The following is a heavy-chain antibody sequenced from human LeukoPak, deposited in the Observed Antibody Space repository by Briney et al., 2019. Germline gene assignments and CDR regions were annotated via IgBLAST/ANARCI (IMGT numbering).Heavy chain of an antibody. CDR2: IYYSGST. CDR3: ARSPGYYDSSGSFDY. V-gene: IGHV4-59*01. Sequence: KPSETLSLTCTVSGGSISSYYWSWIRQPPGKGLEWIGYIYYSGSTNYNPSLTSRVTISVDTSKNQFSLKLSSVTAADTAVYYCARSPGYYDSSGSFDYWGQGTLVTVSS. CDR1: GGSISSYY. J-gene: IGHJ4*02. D-gene: IGHD3-22*01.